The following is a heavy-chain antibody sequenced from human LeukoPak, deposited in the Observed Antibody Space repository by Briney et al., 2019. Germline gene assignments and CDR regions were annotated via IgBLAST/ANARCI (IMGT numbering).Heavy chain of an antibody. V-gene: IGHV3-30*01. CDR2: ISYDGSNK. CDR3: AHHSSYDSSAARRFDY. Sequence: GGSLRLSCAASGFTFSSYAMHWVRQAPGKGLEWVAVISYDGSNKYYADSVKGRFTISRDNSKNTLYLQMNSLRAEDTAVYYCAHHSSYDSSAARRFDYWGQGTLVTVSS. J-gene: IGHJ4*02. D-gene: IGHD5-12*01. CDR1: GFTFSSYA.